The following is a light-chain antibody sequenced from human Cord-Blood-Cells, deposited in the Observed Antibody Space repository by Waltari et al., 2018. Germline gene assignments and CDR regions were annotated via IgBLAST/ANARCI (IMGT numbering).Light chain of an antibody. Sequence: DIQMTQSPSSLSASVGDRVTITCRASQGISSYLNWYQQKPGKAPKLLIYAASSLQSGVPSRVSGSGSGTDFTLTISSLQPEDFATYNCQQSYSTPRTFGQGTKVEIK. CDR1: QGISSY. CDR3: QQSYSTPRT. V-gene: IGKV1-39*01. J-gene: IGKJ1*01. CDR2: AAS.